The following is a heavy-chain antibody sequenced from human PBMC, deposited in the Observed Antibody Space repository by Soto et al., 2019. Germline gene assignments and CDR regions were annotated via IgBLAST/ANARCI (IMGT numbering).Heavy chain of an antibody. Sequence: QVQLQESGPGLVKPSETLSLTCTVSGGSVSSGSYYWSWIRQPPGKALEWIGYIYYSGSTNYNPSLKSRVTISVDTSKNQFSLKLSSVTAADTAVYYCARDAVAVAGTTDWGQGTLVTVSS. CDR3: ARDAVAVAGTTD. V-gene: IGHV4-61*01. J-gene: IGHJ4*02. CDR1: GGSVSSGSYY. D-gene: IGHD6-19*01. CDR2: IYYSGST.